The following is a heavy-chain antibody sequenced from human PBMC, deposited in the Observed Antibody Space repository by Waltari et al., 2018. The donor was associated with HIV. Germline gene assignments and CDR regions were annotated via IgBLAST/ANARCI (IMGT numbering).Heavy chain of an antibody. CDR3: ARGGASTTPRDYNYDGLDV. Sequence: QVELVQSGAEVKKPGASVKVSCKASGYTFTDNYIHWVRQAPGHGLEWMGVDTPKSGAKKQGRKFEGRVTMTMHTSTSTGYMEGSRLTSDDTAVYYCARGGASTTPRDYNYDGLDVWGQGTTVTVSS. V-gene: IGHV1-2*02. CDR2: DTPKSGAK. J-gene: IGHJ6*02. CDR1: GYTFTDNY. D-gene: IGHD3-10*01.